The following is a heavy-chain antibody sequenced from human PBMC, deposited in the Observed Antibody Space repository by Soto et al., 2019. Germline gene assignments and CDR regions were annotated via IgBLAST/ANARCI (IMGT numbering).Heavy chain of an antibody. Sequence: EVQLLESGGGLVQPGGSLRLSCAASGFTFSSYAMRWVRQAPGKGLEWVSAISGSGGSTYYADSVKGRFTISRDNSKNTLYLQMNSLRAEDTAVYYCAKDGRAEGWYFDLWGRGTLVTVSS. J-gene: IGHJ2*01. D-gene: IGHD1-26*01. CDR1: GFTFSSYA. CDR2: ISGSGGST. V-gene: IGHV3-23*01. CDR3: AKDGRAEGWYFDL.